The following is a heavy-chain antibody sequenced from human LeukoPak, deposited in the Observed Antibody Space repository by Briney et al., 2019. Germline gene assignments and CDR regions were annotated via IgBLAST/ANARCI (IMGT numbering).Heavy chain of an antibody. Sequence: GGSLRLSCAASGFTFSDYYMSWIRQAPGKGLEWVSYISSSSSYTNYADSVKGRFTISRDNAKNSLYLQINSLRAEDTAVYYCSRDRTGDYYFDDWGQGTLVTVSS. D-gene: IGHD7-27*01. J-gene: IGHJ4*02. CDR2: ISSSSSYT. CDR1: GFTFSDYY. CDR3: SRDRTGDYYFDD. V-gene: IGHV3-11*06.